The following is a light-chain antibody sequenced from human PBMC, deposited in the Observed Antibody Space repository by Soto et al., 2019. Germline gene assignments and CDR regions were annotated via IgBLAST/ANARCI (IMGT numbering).Light chain of an antibody. J-gene: IGKJ4*01. CDR3: QKYNSDPLT. CDR1: QSIGRY. CDR2: AAS. V-gene: IGKV1-39*01. Sequence: DIQMTQSPSSLSASLGDRVTITCRASQSIGRYLNWYQQKPGKAPKLLIYAASSLQSGVPSRFSGSGSGTDFTLTISSLPPEDVEAYYCQKYNSDPLTFGGGTKVDIK.